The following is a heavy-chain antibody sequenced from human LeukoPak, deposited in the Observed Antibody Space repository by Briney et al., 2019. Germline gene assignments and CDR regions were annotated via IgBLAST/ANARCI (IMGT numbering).Heavy chain of an antibody. CDR1: GFTFSSFG. Sequence: GGSLRLSCAASGFTFSSFGMHWVRQAPGKGLEWVAVISYDGSYKNYVDSMKGRFTISRDISKNTLYLQMNSLRAEDTAVYYCAKRLGYYDSSEGYFDQWGQGALVTVSS. V-gene: IGHV3-30*18. J-gene: IGHJ4*02. CDR2: ISYDGSYK. D-gene: IGHD3-22*01. CDR3: AKRLGYYDSSEGYFDQ.